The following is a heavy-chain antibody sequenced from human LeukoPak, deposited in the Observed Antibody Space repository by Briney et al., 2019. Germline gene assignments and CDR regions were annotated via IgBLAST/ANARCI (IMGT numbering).Heavy chain of an antibody. D-gene: IGHD4-17*01. CDR3: ARHFTYGDYEPAHFDY. CDR1: GGTFRSYA. Sequence: SVKVSCKASGGTFRSYAISWVRQAPGQGLEWMGRIIPIFGIANYAQKFQGRVTITADKSTSTAYMELSSLRSEDTAVYYCARHFTYGDYEPAHFDYWGQGTLVTVSS. V-gene: IGHV1-69*04. CDR2: IIPIFGIA. J-gene: IGHJ4*02.